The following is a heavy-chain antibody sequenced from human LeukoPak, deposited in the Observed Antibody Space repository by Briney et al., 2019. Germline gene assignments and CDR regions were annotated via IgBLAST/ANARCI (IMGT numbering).Heavy chain of an antibody. V-gene: IGHV3-33*01. Sequence: GRSLRLSCAASGFTFSSYGMHWVRQAPGKGLEWVAVIWYDGSNKYYGDSVKGRFTISRDNSKNTLYLQMNSLRAEDTAVYYCARSRGIVVPAAMFDYWGQGTLVTVSS. CDR3: ARSRGIVVPAAMFDY. CDR1: GFTFSSYG. J-gene: IGHJ4*02. D-gene: IGHD2-2*01. CDR2: IWYDGSNK.